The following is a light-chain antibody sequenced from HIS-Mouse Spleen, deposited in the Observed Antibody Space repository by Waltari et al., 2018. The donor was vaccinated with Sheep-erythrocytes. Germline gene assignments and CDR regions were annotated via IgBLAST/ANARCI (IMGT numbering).Light chain of an antibody. CDR3: QAWDSSTAV. CDR1: KLGDKY. CDR2: KDS. Sequence: SYELTQPPSVSVSPGQTASITCSGDKLGDKYACWYQQKPGQSPVLVIYKDSKRPSGIPVRFSGSNSGNTATLTISGTQAMGEADYYCQAWDSSTAVFGGGTKLTVL. V-gene: IGLV3-1*01. J-gene: IGLJ2*01.